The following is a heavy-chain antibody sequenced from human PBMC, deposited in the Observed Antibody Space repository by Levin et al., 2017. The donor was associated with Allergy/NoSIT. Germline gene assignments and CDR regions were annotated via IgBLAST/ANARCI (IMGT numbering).Heavy chain of an antibody. CDR2: VSYDGRNK. CDR1: GFTFSSYG. CDR3: AKDFISGGYYPYFDY. Sequence: LSLTCAVSGFTFSSYGMHWVRQAPGKGLEWVALVSYDGRNKNYADSVKGRFTISRDNSKNTLFLQMNSLRAEDTAVYYCAKDFISGGYYPYFDYWGQGTLVTVSS. D-gene: IGHD3-10*01. J-gene: IGHJ4*02. V-gene: IGHV3-30*18.